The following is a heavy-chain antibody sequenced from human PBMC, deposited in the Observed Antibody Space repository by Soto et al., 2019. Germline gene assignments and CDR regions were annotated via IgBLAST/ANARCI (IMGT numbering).Heavy chain of an antibody. CDR1: GGSFSGYY. V-gene: IGHV4-34*01. J-gene: IGHJ5*02. Sequence: QVQLQQWGAGLLKPSETLSLTCAVYGGSFSGYYWSWIRQPPGKGLEWIGEINHSGSTNYNPSLKSRVTISVDTSKNQFSLKLRSVTAADTAVYYCARGRITMVRGRNWFDPWGQGTLVTVSS. CDR2: INHSGST. CDR3: ARGRITMVRGRNWFDP. D-gene: IGHD3-10*01.